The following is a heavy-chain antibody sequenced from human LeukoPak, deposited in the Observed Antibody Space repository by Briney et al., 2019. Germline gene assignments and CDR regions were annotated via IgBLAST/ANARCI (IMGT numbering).Heavy chain of an antibody. Sequence: SETLCLTCAVSGYSISVGYYWGWIRQLPGKGLEWIGGIYHSGSTYYNASLKSRVTISVNTSENQFSLKLSSVTAADTALYYCARVHSAGYYYYLDVWGKGTTVTVSS. CDR2: IYHSGST. V-gene: IGHV4-38-2*01. CDR3: ARVHSAGYYYYLDV. D-gene: IGHD2-15*01. J-gene: IGHJ6*03. CDR1: GYSISVGYY.